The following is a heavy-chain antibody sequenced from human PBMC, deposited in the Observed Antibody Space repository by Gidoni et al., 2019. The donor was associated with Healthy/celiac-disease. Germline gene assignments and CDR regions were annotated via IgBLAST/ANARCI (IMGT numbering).Heavy chain of an antibody. J-gene: IGHJ6*02. CDR3: ARDCMVRGPSPHYYYYGMDV. CDR2: ISSSSSYI. V-gene: IGHV3-21*01. D-gene: IGHD3-10*01. CDR1: GFTFSSSS. Sequence: EVQLVESGGGLVKPGGSLRLSCAASGFTFSSSSMNWVRQAPGKGLEWVSSISSSSSYIYYADSVKGRFTISRDNAKNSLYLQMNSLRAEDTAVYYCARDCMVRGPSPHYYYYGMDVWGQGTTVTVSS.